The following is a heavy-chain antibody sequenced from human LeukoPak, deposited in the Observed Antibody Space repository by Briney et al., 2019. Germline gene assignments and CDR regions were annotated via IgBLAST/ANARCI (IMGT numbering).Heavy chain of an antibody. CDR1: GYTFTGYY. J-gene: IGHJ6*02. D-gene: IGHD3-3*01. CDR3: ARDPTYYDFWSGYYMGDYYGMDV. V-gene: IGHV1-2*02. CDR2: INPNSGGT. Sequence: ASVKVSCKASGYTFTGYYMRWVRQAPGQGLEWMGWINPNSGGTNYAQKFQGRVTMTRDTSISTAYMELSRLRSDDTAVYYCARDPTYYDFWSGYYMGDYYGMDVWGQGTTVTVSS.